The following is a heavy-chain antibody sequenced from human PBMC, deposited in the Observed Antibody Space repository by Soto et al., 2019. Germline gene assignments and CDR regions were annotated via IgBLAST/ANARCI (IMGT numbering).Heavy chain of an antibody. Sequence: SETLSLTCTVSDGSISGYYWSWIRQPPGKGLEWIGYIYYTGRTNYNPSLKSRVTISLDTSKNQFSLRLNSVTAADTAVYYCVRSFQGLDWGQGTLVTVSS. CDR3: VRSFQGLD. V-gene: IGHV4-59*01. CDR1: DGSISGYY. J-gene: IGHJ4*02. D-gene: IGHD4-17*01. CDR2: IYYTGRT.